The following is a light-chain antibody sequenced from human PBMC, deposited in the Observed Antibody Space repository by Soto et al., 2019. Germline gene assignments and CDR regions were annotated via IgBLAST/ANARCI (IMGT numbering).Light chain of an antibody. J-gene: IGLJ1*01. CDR2: EVS. CDR3: SSYTSSSIDV. Sequence: QSVLTQPASVSGSPGQSITISCTGTSSDVGGYNYVSWYQQHPGKAPKLMIYEVSNRPSGVSNRFSGSKSGNTASLTISGLLAEDEADYYCSSYTSSSIDVFGTGIKLTVL. V-gene: IGLV2-14*01. CDR1: SSDVGGYNY.